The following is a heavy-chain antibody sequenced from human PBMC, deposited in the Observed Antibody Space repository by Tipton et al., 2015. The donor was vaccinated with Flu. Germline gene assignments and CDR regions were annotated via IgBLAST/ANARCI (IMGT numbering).Heavy chain of an antibody. V-gene: IGHV3-53*01. Sequence: QLVQSGGGLIQRGGSLRLSCVVSGFTVSSNYMTWVRQAPGKGLEWVSVIYGGGTTDYADSVKGRFTISRDKSKNALYLQMSSLRAEDTAVYYCARGPQVLGWPYYYGMDVWGQGTTVTVSS. CDR1: GFTVSSNY. CDR3: ARGPQVLGWPYYYGMDV. D-gene: IGHD2/OR15-2a*01. J-gene: IGHJ6*02. CDR2: IYGGGTT.